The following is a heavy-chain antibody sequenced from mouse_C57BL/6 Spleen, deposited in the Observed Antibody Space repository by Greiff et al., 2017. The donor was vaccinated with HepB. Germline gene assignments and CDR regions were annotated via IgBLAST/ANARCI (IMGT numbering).Heavy chain of an antibody. Sequence: VQLKESGGGLVKPGGSLKLSCAASGFTFSSYAMSWVRQTPEKRLEWVATISDGGSYTYYPDNVKGRFTISRDNAKNNLYLQMSHLKSEDTAMYYCARGVYDYAMDYWGQGTSVTVSS. CDR2: ISDGGSYT. J-gene: IGHJ4*01. V-gene: IGHV5-4*01. CDR3: ARGVYDYAMDY. CDR1: GFTFSSYA.